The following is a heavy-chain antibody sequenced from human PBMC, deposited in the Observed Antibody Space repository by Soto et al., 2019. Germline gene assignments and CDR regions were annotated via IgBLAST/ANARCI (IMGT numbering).Heavy chain of an antibody. CDR3: ARTTAVPNSLRSRYFFDY. CDR2: IYDSGST. V-gene: IGHV4-61*01. J-gene: IGHJ4*02. Sequence: SETLSLTCSVSGDSVSSGLYYWTWIRQPPGKGLEWIGHIYDSGSTKYNPSLKSRVTISVDTSKNQFSLRLSSVTTADTALYYCARTTAVPNSLRSRYFFDYWGQGTLVTVSS. CDR1: GDSVSSGLYY. D-gene: IGHD4-17*01.